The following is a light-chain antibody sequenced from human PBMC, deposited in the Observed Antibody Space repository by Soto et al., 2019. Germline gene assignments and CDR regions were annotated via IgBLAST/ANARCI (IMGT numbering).Light chain of an antibody. CDR1: QSVSANY. J-gene: IGKJ3*01. Sequence: EIVLTQSPGTLSLSPRERATLSCRASQSVSANYLAWYQQKPGQAPRLRIYGASSRVTGIPDRFSGSGSGTDFTLTISRLEPDDFAVYFCQQHGSSPFTFGPGTKVDV. CDR3: QQHGSSPFT. V-gene: IGKV3-20*01. CDR2: GAS.